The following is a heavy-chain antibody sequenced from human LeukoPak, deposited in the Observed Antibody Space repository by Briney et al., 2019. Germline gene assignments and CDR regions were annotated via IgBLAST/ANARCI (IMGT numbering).Heavy chain of an antibody. CDR3: AKSGVGMVRKYDY. D-gene: IGHD3-10*01. V-gene: IGHV3-23*01. CDR2: ISGSGGST. Sequence: AGKSLRLSCAASGFTFSSNAMSWVRQAPGKGLEWVSAISGSGGSTYYADSVKGRFTISRDNSKNTLYLQMGSLRAEDTAVYYCAKSGVGMVRKYDYWGQGTLVTVSS. CDR1: GFTFSSNA. J-gene: IGHJ4*02.